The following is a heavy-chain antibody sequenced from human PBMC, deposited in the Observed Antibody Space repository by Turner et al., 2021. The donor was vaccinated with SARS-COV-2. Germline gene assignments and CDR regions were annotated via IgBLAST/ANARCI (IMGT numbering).Heavy chain of an antibody. Sequence: QVQLQESGPGLVKPSQTLSLTCTVSGGSISSGDYYWSWIRQPPGKGLEWIGYIYYSGSTYYNPSLKSRVTISVDTSKNRFSLKLSSVTAADTAVYYCARVLVLRRAYFDYWGQGTLVTVSS. D-gene: IGHD2-8*01. CDR2: IYYSGST. V-gene: IGHV4-30-4*01. CDR1: GGSISSGDYY. CDR3: ARVLVLRRAYFDY. J-gene: IGHJ4*02.